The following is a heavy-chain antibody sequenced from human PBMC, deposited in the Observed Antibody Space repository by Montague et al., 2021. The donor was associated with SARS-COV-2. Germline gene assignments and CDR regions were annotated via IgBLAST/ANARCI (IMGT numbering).Heavy chain of an antibody. D-gene: IGHD2-21*02. CDR1: GFAFSSYE. CDR3: AREVAGCHGDCNDY. Sequence: SLRLSCAASGFAFSSYEMNWVRQAPGKGLEWIAYISSSGGSIQYADFMMGRFTIPRDNARNSLYLQKNSLRAEDTAVYYCAREVAGCHGDCNDYWGQGTLVTVSS. CDR2: ISSSGGSI. J-gene: IGHJ4*02. V-gene: IGHV3-48*03.